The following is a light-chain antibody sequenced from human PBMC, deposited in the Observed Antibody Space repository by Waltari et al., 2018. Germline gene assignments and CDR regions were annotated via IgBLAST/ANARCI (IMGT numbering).Light chain of an antibody. V-gene: IGLV1-44*01. CDR2: KNN. Sequence: QSVLTQPPSASGTPGQRVTISCSGRSPNLGMPTLNWYQQPPGTAPKLLIYKNNQRPSGVPDRFSASKSGTSASLAISGLQSEDEADYYCASWDDSLNGVFGGGTKLTVL. CDR3: ASWDDSLNGV. J-gene: IGLJ3*02. CDR1: SPNLGMPT.